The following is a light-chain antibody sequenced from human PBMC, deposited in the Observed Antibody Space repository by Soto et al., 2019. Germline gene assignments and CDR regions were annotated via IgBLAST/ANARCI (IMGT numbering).Light chain of an antibody. CDR1: SSDVGGYNS. Sequence: QSALTQPTSASGSPGQSVTISCTGTSSDVGGYNSVSWYQQHPGKAPKLVIYEVSKRPSGVPDRFSASKSDNTASLTVSGLQAEDEADYYCSSYAGSKNLVFGGGTQLTVL. CDR3: SSYAGSKNLV. V-gene: IGLV2-8*01. CDR2: EVS. J-gene: IGLJ2*01.